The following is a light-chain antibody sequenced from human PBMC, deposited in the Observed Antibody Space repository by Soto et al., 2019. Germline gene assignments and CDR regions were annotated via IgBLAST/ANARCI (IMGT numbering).Light chain of an antibody. CDR2: ASS. CDR3: QQSYSSPRT. CDR1: QSITTY. J-gene: IGKJ2*01. V-gene: IGKV1-39*01. Sequence: DIQMTQSPSSLSASVGDRVTIACRASQSITTYLNWYQQKPGKAPKLLIFASSSLQSGVPSRFSGGGSGTDFTVTISSLQPDDFATHYCQQSYSSPRTFGQGTKLEIK.